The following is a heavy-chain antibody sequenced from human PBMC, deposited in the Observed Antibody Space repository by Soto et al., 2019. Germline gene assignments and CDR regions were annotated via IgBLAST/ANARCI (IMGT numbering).Heavy chain of an antibody. V-gene: IGHV4-34*02. Sequence: QVQLQQWGPGLLKPSETLSLTCSVNGGSFSYYYWSWIRQSPGKGLEWIGEINHSVTINFNPSLKSRVTISIDTSEYQFCLTLRSVTAADTAIYYCARSFRGVSLDWGQGALVTVSS. CDR3: ARSFRGVSLD. D-gene: IGHD3-10*01. J-gene: IGHJ4*02. CDR1: GGSFSYYY. CDR2: INHSVTI.